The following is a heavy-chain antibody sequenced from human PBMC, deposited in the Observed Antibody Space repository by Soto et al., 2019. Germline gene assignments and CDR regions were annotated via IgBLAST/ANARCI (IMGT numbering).Heavy chain of an antibody. CDR1: GYTFTGHY. Sequence: EASVTVSCSASGYTFTGHYIHCVRQAPEQGPEWMGEIGPESGATRYAQKFQGRVTMTRDMSITTVYMELNNLSPDDTAVYYCGRGRSGQIVVFYWGQGTPVTVSS. V-gene: IGHV1-2*02. CDR2: IGPESGAT. J-gene: IGHJ4*02. D-gene: IGHD1-26*01. CDR3: GRGRSGQIVVFY.